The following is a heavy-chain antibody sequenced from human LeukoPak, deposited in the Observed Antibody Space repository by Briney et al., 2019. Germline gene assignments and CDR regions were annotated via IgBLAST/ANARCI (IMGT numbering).Heavy chain of an antibody. D-gene: IGHD5-24*01. V-gene: IGHV1-69*01. CDR1: GGTFSSYA. CDR3: ARMDAARDGYNSYFDY. J-gene: IGHJ4*02. CDR2: IIPIFGTA. Sequence: SVKVSCKASGGTFSSYAISWVRQAPGQGLEWMGGIIPIFGTANYAQKFQGRVTITADESTSTAYMELSSLRSEDTAVYYCARMDAARDGYNSYFDYWGQGTLVIVSS.